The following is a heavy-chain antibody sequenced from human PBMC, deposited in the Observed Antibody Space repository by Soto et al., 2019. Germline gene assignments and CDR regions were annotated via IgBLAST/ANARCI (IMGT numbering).Heavy chain of an antibody. Sequence: ASVKVSCKASGYTFTSYGISWVRQAPGQGLEWMGWISAYNGNTNYAQKLQGRVTMTTDTSTSTAYMELRSLRSDDTAVYYCARDRDFMVRGVTEADGMDVWGQGTTVTVSS. CDR3: ARDRDFMVRGVTEADGMDV. V-gene: IGHV1-18*01. CDR1: GYTFTSYG. J-gene: IGHJ6*02. D-gene: IGHD3-10*01. CDR2: ISAYNGNT.